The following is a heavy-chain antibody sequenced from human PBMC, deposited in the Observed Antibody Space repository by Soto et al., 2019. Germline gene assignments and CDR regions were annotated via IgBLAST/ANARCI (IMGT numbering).Heavy chain of an antibody. V-gene: IGHV3-30*18. CDR2: ISYDGSNK. CDR1: GFTFSSYG. J-gene: IGHJ4*02. CDR3: AKDVGSRAWPVYCFDY. D-gene: IGHD3-10*01. Sequence: QVQLVESGGGVVQPGRSLRLSCAASGFTFSSYGMHWVRQAPGKGLEWVAVISYDGSNKYYADSVKGRFTTSRDNSKNTLYLQMNSLRAEDTAVYYCAKDVGSRAWPVYCFDYWGQGTLVTVSS.